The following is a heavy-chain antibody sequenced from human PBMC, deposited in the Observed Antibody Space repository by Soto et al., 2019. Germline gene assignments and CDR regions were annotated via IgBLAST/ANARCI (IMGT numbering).Heavy chain of an antibody. CDR3: AKDALAYYDFWS. D-gene: IGHD3-3*01. CDR2: ISNSGRST. V-gene: IGHV3-23*01. J-gene: IGHJ4*02. Sequence: LRLSCAASGLTFSSYAMSWVRQAPGKGLEWVSHISNSGRSTKYADSVKGRFTISRDNSKNTLYLQMNSLRAEDTAIYYCAKDALAYYDFWSWGQGALVTVSS. CDR1: GLTFSSYA.